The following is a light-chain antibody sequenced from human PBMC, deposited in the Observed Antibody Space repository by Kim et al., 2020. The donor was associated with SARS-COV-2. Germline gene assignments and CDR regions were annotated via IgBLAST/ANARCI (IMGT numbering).Light chain of an antibody. CDR3: HTWDSRTGV. CDR1: KLGNKY. V-gene: IGLV3-1*01. CDR2: QDS. J-gene: IGLJ3*02. Sequence: VSPGQTATITCSGDKLGNKYACWYQQKPGQSPVLVIYQDSKRPSGIPERFSASNSGNTATLTIRGTQTMDEADYYCHTWDSRTGVFGGGTKLTVL.